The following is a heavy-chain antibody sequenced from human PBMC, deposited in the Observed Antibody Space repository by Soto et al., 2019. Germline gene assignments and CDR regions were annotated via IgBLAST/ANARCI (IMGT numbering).Heavy chain of an antibody. CDR1: GFSFSNYA. Sequence: EVELLESGGGLVQPGGSLRLACAASGFSFSNYAMTCVLQAPGKGLEWVSVIRSRGDRIYYADSVQGRFTISRDNCRSMLYLQMNYLSADDTAVYYCAKQQGPGTPYYYAMDVWGQGTTVTVSS. CDR2: IRSRGDRI. CDR3: AKQQGPGTPYYYAMDV. J-gene: IGHJ6*02. D-gene: IGHD1-1*01. V-gene: IGHV3-23*01.